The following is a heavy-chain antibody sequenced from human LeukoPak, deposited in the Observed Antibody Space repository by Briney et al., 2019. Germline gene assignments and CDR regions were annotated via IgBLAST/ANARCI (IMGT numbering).Heavy chain of an antibody. J-gene: IGHJ4*02. CDR2: IYYSGST. V-gene: IGHV4-59*01. D-gene: IGHD6-13*01. CDR3: ARGGIAADGTAVYF. CDR1: GGSISSYY. Sequence: SETLSLTCTVSGGSISSYYWSWIRQPPGKGLEWIGYIYYSGSTNYNPSLKSRVTISVDTSKNQFSLKLSSVTAADTAVYYCARGGIAADGTAVYFWGQGTVVIVSS.